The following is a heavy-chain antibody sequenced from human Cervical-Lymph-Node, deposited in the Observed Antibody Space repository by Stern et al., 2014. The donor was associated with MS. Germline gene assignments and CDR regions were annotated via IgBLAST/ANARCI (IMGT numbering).Heavy chain of an antibody. CDR2: INTNTGNP. Sequence: QLVESGSELKNPGASVKISCKASEFTFPTYAINWVRQAPGQGLEWMGWINTNTGNPTYAQVFTGRFVFSLDTSVSTAYLEIGDLKAEDTAVFYCARVRCTTTSCYTAYYHAMDVWGQGTTVTVSS. CDR1: EFTFPTYA. D-gene: IGHD4-17*01. V-gene: IGHV7-4-1*01. J-gene: IGHJ6*02. CDR3: ARVRCTTTSCYTAYYHAMDV.